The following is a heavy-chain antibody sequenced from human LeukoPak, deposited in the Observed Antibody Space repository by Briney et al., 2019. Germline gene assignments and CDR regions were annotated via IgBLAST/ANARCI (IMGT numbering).Heavy chain of an antibody. V-gene: IGHV1-69*05. CDR3: ARVDRNHFSMDV. CDR1: GGTISNYV. D-gene: IGHD3-10*01. J-gene: IGHJ6*03. Sequence: SVTVSCKASGGTISNYVITWVRQAPGQGLEWMGGIMPLFNTPNYAQNFKGRVTITTDESTSTAYMQLSSLRSEDTAVYYCARVDRNHFSMDVWSKGTTVTVSS. CDR2: IMPLFNTP.